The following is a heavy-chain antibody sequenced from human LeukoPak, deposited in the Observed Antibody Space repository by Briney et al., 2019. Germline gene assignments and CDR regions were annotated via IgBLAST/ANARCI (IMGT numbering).Heavy chain of an antibody. J-gene: IGHJ5*02. CDR1: GYTFTGYY. Sequence: ASVKVSCKASGYTFTGYYMHWVRQAPGQGLEWMGWINPNSGGTNYAQNFQGRVTMTGDTSISTAYMELSRLRSDDTAIYYCARYNWNYGWFDPWGQGTLVTVSS. CDR3: ARYNWNYGWFDP. D-gene: IGHD1-7*01. V-gene: IGHV1-2*02. CDR2: INPNSGGT.